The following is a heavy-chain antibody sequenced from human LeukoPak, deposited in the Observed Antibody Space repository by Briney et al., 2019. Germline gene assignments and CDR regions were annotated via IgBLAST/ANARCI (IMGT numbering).Heavy chain of an antibody. Sequence: ASVSLSCTVSGYALTELSMHCVRHAPGHGLGWLGGFDPEDGETIYAQKFQGRVTMTEDTSTDTAYMELSSLRSEDTAVYYCATDLIYLRGFDHWGQGTLVTVSS. CDR3: ATDLIYLRGFDH. D-gene: IGHD3-10*01. V-gene: IGHV1-24*01. J-gene: IGHJ5*02. CDR1: GYALTELS. CDR2: FDPEDGET.